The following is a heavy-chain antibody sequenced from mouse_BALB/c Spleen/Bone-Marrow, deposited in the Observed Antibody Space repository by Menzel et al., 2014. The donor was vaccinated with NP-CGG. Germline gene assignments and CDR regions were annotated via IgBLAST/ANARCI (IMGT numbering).Heavy chain of an antibody. V-gene: IGHV1-69*02. CDR2: IDPSDSYT. D-gene: IGHD1-1*01. CDR3: AITTVVATGDY. Sequence: QVQLKESGAELERPGASVKLSCKASGYTFTSYWMHWVKQRPGQGLEWIGEIDPSDSYTNYNQKFKGKATLTVDKSSSTAYMQLSSLTSEDSAIYYCAITTVVATGDYWGQGTPLTVSS. CDR1: GYTFTSYW. J-gene: IGHJ2*01.